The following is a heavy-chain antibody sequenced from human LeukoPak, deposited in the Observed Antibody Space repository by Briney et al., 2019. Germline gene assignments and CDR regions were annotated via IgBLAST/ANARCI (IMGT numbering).Heavy chain of an antibody. V-gene: IGHV3-23*01. CDR3: ARDWYYYDSSGSGVGYYFDY. Sequence: GGSLRLSCAASGFTFSSYAMSWVRQAPGKGLEWVSAISGSGGSTYYADSVKGRFTISRDNSKNSLYLQMNSLRAEDTAVYYCARDWYYYDSSGSGVGYYFDYWGQGTLVTVSS. CDR1: GFTFSSYA. J-gene: IGHJ4*02. CDR2: ISGSGGST. D-gene: IGHD3-22*01.